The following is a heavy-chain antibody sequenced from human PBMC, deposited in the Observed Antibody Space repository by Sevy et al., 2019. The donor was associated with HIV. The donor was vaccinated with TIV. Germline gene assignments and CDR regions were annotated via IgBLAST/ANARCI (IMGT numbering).Heavy chain of an antibody. CDR2: IKQDGSEQ. CDR3: ARDQTYLYYYYGMDV. Sequence: GGSLRLSCTVSGFTISSYWMSWVRQAPGKGLEWVANIKQDGSEQYYVDSVKGRFTISRDNAKNSLYLQMNSLRAEDTAVYYCARDQTYLYYYYGMDVWGQGTTVTVSS. D-gene: IGHD2-2*02. CDR1: GFTISSYW. J-gene: IGHJ6*02. V-gene: IGHV3-7*01.